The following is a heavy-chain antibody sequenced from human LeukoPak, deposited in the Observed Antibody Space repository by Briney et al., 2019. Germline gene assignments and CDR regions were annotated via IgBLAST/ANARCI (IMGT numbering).Heavy chain of an antibody. CDR1: GGSFSGYY. Sequence: SETLSLTCAVYGGSFSGYYWSWIRQPPGKGLEWIGEINHSGSTNYNPSLKSRVTISVDTSKNQFSLKLSSVSAADTAVYYGARVGRGYCSSTSCSIIDYWGQGTLVTVSS. CDR3: ARVGRGYCSSTSCSIIDY. CDR2: INHSGST. J-gene: IGHJ4*02. V-gene: IGHV4-34*01. D-gene: IGHD2-2*01.